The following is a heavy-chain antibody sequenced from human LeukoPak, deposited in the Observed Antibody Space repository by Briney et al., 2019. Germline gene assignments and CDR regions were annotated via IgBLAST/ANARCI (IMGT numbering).Heavy chain of an antibody. V-gene: IGHV3-23*01. Sequence: GGSLRLSCAASGFTVSSFGMSWVRQAPGKGLEWVSAISGGAYSTYYADSVKGRFTISRDNSKNTLYLQMNSLRAEDTAVYYCAKDRIAAFDYWGQGTLVTVSS. CDR3: AKDRIAAFDY. J-gene: IGHJ4*02. D-gene: IGHD6-13*01. CDR1: GFTVSSFG. CDR2: ISGGAYST.